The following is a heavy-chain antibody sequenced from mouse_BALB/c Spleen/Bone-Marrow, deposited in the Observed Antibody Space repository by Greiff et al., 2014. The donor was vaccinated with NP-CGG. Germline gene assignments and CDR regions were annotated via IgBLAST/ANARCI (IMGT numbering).Heavy chain of an antibody. D-gene: IGHD3-3*01. J-gene: IGHJ4*01. Sequence: EVKLVESGGGLVQPGGSRKLSCAASGFTFGSFGMHWVRQAPEKGLEWVAYISSGSSTIYYADTMKGRFTISRDNPKNTLFLQMAGLRSEDTAMYYCTRSGTLGSMDYWGQGTSVTVSS. CDR3: TRSGTLGSMDY. CDR1: GFTFGSFG. V-gene: IGHV5-17*02. CDR2: ISSGSSTI.